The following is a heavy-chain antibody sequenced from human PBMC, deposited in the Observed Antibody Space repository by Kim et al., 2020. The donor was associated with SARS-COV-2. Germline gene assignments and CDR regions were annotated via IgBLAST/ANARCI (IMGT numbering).Heavy chain of an antibody. CDR2: ISAYNGNT. CDR1: GYTFTSYG. V-gene: IGHV1-18*01. J-gene: IGHJ4*02. CDR3: ARDRRYGEDIVVVPAAPPDY. D-gene: IGHD2-2*01. Sequence: ASVKVSCKASGYTFTSYGISWVRQAPGQGLEWMGWISAYNGNTNYAQKLQGRVTMTTDTSTSTSYMELRSPRSDDTAVYYCARDRRYGEDIVVVPAAPPDYWGQGTLVTVSS.